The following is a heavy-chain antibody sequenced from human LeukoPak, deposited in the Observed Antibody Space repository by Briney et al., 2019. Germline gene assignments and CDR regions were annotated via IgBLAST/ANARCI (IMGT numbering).Heavy chain of an antibody. J-gene: IGHJ4*02. CDR2: IYYSGST. CDR3: ASRLRYFDWLPRGYFDY. D-gene: IGHD3-9*01. Sequence: PSETLSLTCTVSGDSISSSSSYWGWIRQPPGEGLEWIGSIYYSGSTYYNPSLKSRVTISVDTSKNQFSLKLSSVTAADTAVYYCASRLRYFDWLPRGYFDYWGQGTLVTVSS. V-gene: IGHV4-39*07. CDR1: GDSISSSSSY.